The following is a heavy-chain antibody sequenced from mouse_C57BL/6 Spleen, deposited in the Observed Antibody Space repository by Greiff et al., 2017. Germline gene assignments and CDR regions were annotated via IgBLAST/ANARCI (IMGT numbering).Heavy chain of an antibody. V-gene: IGHV1-15*01. CDR3: TENGYYAVDY. CDR2: IDPETGGT. J-gene: IGHJ4*01. Sequence: QVQLQQSGAELVRPGASVTLSCKASGYTFTDYELHWVKQTPVHGLEWIGAIDPETGGTAYNQKFKGKAILTADKSSSTAYLELRSLTSEDSGVCYCTENGYYAVDYWGQGASVTVSS. CDR1: GYTFTDYE.